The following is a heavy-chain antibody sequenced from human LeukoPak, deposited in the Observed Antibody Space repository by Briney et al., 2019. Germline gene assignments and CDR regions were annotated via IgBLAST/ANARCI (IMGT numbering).Heavy chain of an antibody. D-gene: IGHD3-10*01. J-gene: IGHJ6*03. CDR2: ISSSSTYI. CDR3: ASYYGSGSIYYYYYMDV. Sequence: GGSLRLSCAASGFTFSTYRMSWVRQAPGKGLEWVSSISSSSTYIYYADSVKGRFTISRDNAKDSLYLQMNSLRAEDTAVYYCASYYGSGSIYYYYYMDVWGKGTTVTISS. CDR1: GFTFSTYR. V-gene: IGHV3-21*01.